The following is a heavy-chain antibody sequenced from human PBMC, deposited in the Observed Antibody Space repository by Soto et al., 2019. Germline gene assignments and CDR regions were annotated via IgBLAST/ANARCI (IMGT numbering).Heavy chain of an antibody. V-gene: IGHV3-66*01. Sequence: GGSLRLSCAASGFTVSSNYMSWVRQAPGKGLEWVSVIYSGGSTYYADSVKGRFTISRDNSKNTLYLQMNSLRAEDTAVYYCARARLDSSSYDYIWGSYRRNDYYMDVWGKGTTVTVSS. D-gene: IGHD3-16*02. CDR1: GFTVSSNY. J-gene: IGHJ6*03. CDR3: ARARLDSSSYDYIWGSYRRNDYYMDV. CDR2: IYSGGST.